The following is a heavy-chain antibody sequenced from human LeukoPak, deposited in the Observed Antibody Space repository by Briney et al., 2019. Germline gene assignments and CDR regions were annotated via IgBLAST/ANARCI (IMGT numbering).Heavy chain of an antibody. Sequence: RGSPRVSSVPPRDTLCKYTTSWVPPAPEGGVGWVCSFRGDGETFYADSVHGRFTLSRDDSRNTVYLQLISLRVDETAVYYCARASWVANVDAVLWGEGPLVTVP. D-gene: IGHD1-1*01. CDR1: RDTLCKYT. CDR3: ARASWVANVDAVL. J-gene: IGHJ1*01. V-gene: IGHV3-23*01. CDR2: FRGDGET.